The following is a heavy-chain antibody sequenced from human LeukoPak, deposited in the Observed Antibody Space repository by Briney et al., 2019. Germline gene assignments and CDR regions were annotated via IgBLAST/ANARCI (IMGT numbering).Heavy chain of an antibody. V-gene: IGHV3-11*01. CDR1: GFTFSDYY. CDR2: ISSSGSTI. Sequence: PGGSLRLSCAASGFTFSDYYMSWIRQAPGKGLEWVSYISSSGSTIYYADSVKGRFTISRVNAKNSLYLQMNSLRAEDTAVYYCARASSSSWTGVNWFDPWGQGTLVTVSS. J-gene: IGHJ5*02. D-gene: IGHD6-13*01. CDR3: ARASSSSWTGVNWFDP.